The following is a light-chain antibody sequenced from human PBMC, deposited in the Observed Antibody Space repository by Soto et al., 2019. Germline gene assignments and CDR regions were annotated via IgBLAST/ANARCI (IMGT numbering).Light chain of an antibody. CDR2: WAS. CDR3: QQYYSTPLT. V-gene: IGKV4-1*01. CDR1: RSVLYSSNNKNN. J-gene: IGKJ4*01. Sequence: DIVMTQSPDSLAVSLGARASINCKSSRSVLYSSNNKNNLAWYQQKPGQPPKLLIYWASTRESGVPDRFSGSGSGTDFTLTISGLQAEDVAVYYCQQYYSTPLTFGGGTKVEIK.